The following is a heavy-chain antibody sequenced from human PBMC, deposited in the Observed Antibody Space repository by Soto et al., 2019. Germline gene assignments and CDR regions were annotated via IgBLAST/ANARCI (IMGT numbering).Heavy chain of an antibody. CDR3: ARDDRGIVVVPVPPTRRWFDP. Sequence: ASVKVSCKASGGTFSSYAISWVRQAPGQGLDWMGGIIPIFGTANYAQKFQGRVTITADESTSTAYMELSSLRSEDTAVYYCARDDRGIVVVPVPPTRRWFDPWGQGTLVTVSS. J-gene: IGHJ5*02. CDR1: GGTFSSYA. V-gene: IGHV1-69*13. CDR2: IIPIFGTA. D-gene: IGHD2-2*01.